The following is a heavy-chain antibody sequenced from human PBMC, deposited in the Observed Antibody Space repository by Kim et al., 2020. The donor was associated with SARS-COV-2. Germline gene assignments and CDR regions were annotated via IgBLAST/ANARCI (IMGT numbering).Heavy chain of an antibody. D-gene: IGHD3-10*01. J-gene: IGHJ2*01. CDR2: IYYTGST. Sequence: SETLSLTCTVSGGSISSSSYYWGWVRQPPGKGLEWVAGIYYTGSTYYNPSLKSRVTISVDTSKNQFSLKLSSVTAADTAVYYCARDRGSRDGYLIGYFDLWGRGTPVSLSS. V-gene: IGHV4-39*07. CDR1: GGSISSSSYY. CDR3: ARDRGSRDGYLIGYFDL.